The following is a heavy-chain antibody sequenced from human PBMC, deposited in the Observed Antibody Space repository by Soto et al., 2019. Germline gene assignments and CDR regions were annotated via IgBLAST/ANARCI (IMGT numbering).Heavy chain of an antibody. V-gene: IGHV3-30*18. Sequence: VAVISYDGSNKYYADSVKGRFAISRDYSKNTLYLQMNSLRAEDTAVYYCAKDHSIGSSGYYTLFDHWGQGTLVTVSS. J-gene: IGHJ4*02. D-gene: IGHD3-22*01. CDR3: AKDHSIGSSGYYTLFDH. CDR2: ISYDGSNK.